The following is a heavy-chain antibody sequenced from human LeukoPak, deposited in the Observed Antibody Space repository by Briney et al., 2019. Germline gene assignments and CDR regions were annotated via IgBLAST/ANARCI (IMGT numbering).Heavy chain of an antibody. V-gene: IGHV1-69*05. J-gene: IGHJ5*02. Sequence: SVKVSCKASGGTFSSYAISWVLQAPGHGLEWMGRIIPIFGTANYAQKFQGRVTITTDESTSTAYMELSSLRSEDTAVYYCARGSRKFSYRLDPWGQGTLVTVSS. CDR3: ARGSRKFSYRLDP. D-gene: IGHD5-18*01. CDR1: GGTFSSYA. CDR2: IIPIFGTA.